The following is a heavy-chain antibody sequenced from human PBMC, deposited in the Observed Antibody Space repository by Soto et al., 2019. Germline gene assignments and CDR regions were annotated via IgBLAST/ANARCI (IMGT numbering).Heavy chain of an antibody. D-gene: IGHD3-3*01. J-gene: IGHJ4*02. CDR3: GRGGLGGSGTYDY. Sequence: VQLVQSGAEVKESGASVKVSCKASGYTFINYGVAWVRRAPGQGPEWMGWISGSNGDTKYAQNLQNRVSLTTDTSTNTAYMELRSLRADETAIYFCGRGGLGGSGTYDYWGQGTLVSVSS. CDR1: GYTFINYG. CDR2: ISGSNGDT. V-gene: IGHV1-18*01.